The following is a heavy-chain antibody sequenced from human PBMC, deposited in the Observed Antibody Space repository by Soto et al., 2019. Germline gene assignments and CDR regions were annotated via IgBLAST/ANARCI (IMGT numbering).Heavy chain of an antibody. D-gene: IGHD5-18*01. J-gene: IGHJ4*02. CDR1: GGSISSSSYY. Sequence: SETLSLTCTVSGGSISSSSYYWGWIRQPPGKGLEWIGSIYYSGSTYYNPSLKSRVTISVDTSKHQFSLKLSSVTAADTAVYYCARRASGYSYGVYYFDYWGQGTLVTVSS. V-gene: IGHV4-39*01. CDR2: IYYSGST. CDR3: ARRASGYSYGVYYFDY.